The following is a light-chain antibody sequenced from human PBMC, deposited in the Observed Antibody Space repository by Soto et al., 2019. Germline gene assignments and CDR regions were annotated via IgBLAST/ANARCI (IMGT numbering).Light chain of an antibody. CDR3: QHYNSYSEA. Sequence: DIQMTQPPSTLSGSVGDRVTITCRASQTISSWLAWYQQKPGKAPKLLIYKASTLKSGVPSRFSGSGSGTEFTLTISSLQPDDFATHYCQHYNSYSEAFGQGTKVDIK. J-gene: IGKJ1*01. CDR2: KAS. CDR1: QTISSW. V-gene: IGKV1-5*03.